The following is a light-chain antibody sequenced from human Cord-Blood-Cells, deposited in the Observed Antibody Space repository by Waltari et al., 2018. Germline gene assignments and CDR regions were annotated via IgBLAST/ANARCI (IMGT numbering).Light chain of an antibody. CDR1: SSDVGCYNY. V-gene: IGLV2-11*01. CDR3: CSYAGSYTLV. CDR2: DVS. J-gene: IGLJ3*02. Sequence: QSALTQPRSVSGSPGQSVTISCTGTSSDVGCYNYVSWYQQHPGKAPKLMIYDVSKRPSWVPDRFSGSKSGNTASLTISGLQAEDEADYYCCSYAGSYTLVFGGGTKLTVL.